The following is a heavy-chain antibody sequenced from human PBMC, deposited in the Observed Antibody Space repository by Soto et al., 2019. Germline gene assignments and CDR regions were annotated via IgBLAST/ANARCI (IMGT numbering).Heavy chain of an antibody. J-gene: IGHJ6*02. D-gene: IGHD1-7*01. CDR3: ATAMTGTTYYYYYFGMDV. CDR2: IYYSGST. Sequence: QVQLQESGPGLVKPSETLSLTCTVSGGSISSYYWSWIRQPPGKGLDWIGYIYYSGSTNYNPSLRRRVNISVDTYKNQFSSKLSSVTAADTAVYYCATAMTGTTYYYYYFGMDVWGQGTTVNVS. V-gene: IGHV4-59*01. CDR1: GGSISSYY.